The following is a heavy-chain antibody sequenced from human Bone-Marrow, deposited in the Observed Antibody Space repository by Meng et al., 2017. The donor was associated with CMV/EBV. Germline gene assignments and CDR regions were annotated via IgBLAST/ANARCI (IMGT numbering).Heavy chain of an antibody. CDR3: ARTLVGALGQYFDY. CDR1: GYTFTSYD. D-gene: IGHD1-26*01. CDR2: INPSGGST. J-gene: IGHJ4*02. Sequence: ASVKVSCKASGYTFTSYDINWVRQAPGQGLEWMGIINPSGGSTSYAQKFQGRVTMTRDTSTSTVYMELSSLRSEDTAVYYCARTLVGALGQYFDYWGQGTLVTVSS. V-gene: IGHV1-46*01.